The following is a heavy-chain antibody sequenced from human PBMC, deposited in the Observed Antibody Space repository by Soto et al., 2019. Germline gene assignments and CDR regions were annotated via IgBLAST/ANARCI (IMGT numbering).Heavy chain of an antibody. V-gene: IGHV1-8*01. D-gene: IGHD3-22*01. CDR3: ARADYYDRSGYLLPCGY. Sequence: QVQLVQSGAEVKKPGASVKVSCKASGYTFTSYDINWVRQATGQGLEWMGWMNPNSGNTGYAQKFQGRVTMTRNTPISTAYMELSSLRSEDTAVYYCARADYYDRSGYLLPCGYWGQGTLVTVSS. J-gene: IGHJ4*02. CDR1: GYTFTSYD. CDR2: MNPNSGNT.